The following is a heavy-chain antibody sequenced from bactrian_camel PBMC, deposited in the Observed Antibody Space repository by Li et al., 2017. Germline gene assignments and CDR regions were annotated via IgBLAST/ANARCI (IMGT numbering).Heavy chain of an antibody. V-gene: IGHV3S10*01. CDR2: IDREGTT. CDR3: AADLARWCPMENFRADY. D-gene: IGHD2*01. Sequence: VQLVESGGGSVQAGGSLRLSCAASGFTFSSYYMVWFRRAPGKAREGVAAIDREGTTTYADAVKGRFTISKDSAKNTAYLQMDSLTPEDTALYYCAADLARWCPMENFRADYQGQGTQVTVS. J-gene: IGHJ4*01. CDR1: GFTFSSYY.